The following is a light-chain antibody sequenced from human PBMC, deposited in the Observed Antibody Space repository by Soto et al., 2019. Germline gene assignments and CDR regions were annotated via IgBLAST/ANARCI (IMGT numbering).Light chain of an antibody. Sequence: DNQMTQSPSSLSASVGDRVTITCRASLGISDYLAWYQQKPGKVPKLLIYAASTLHSGVPSRFSGSGSGTDFTLTISSLQPEDVATYYCQKYNSAPWTFGQGTKGDIK. V-gene: IGKV1-27*01. CDR2: AAS. CDR3: QKYNSAPWT. J-gene: IGKJ1*01. CDR1: LGISDY.